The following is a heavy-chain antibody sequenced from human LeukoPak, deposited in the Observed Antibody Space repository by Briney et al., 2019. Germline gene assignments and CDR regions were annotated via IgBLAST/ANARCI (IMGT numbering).Heavy chain of an antibody. J-gene: IGHJ5*02. D-gene: IGHD3-3*01. Sequence: ASVTVSCKASGYTFTSYGISWVRQAPGQGLEWMGWISAYNGNTNYAQKLQGRVTMTTDTSTSTAYMELRSLRSDDTAVYYCARGARTYYDFWSGYYPDWFDPWGQGTLVTVSS. V-gene: IGHV1-18*01. CDR1: GYTFTSYG. CDR3: ARGARTYYDFWSGYYPDWFDP. CDR2: ISAYNGNT.